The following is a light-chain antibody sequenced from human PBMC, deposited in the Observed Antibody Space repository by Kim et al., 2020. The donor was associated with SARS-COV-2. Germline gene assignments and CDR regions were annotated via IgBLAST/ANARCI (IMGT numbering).Light chain of an antibody. CDR3: QQYGSSYT. V-gene: IGKV3-20*01. J-gene: IGKJ2*01. CDR1: QSVSSSY. Sequence: EIVLTQSPGTLSLSPGERATLSCRASQSVSSSYLAWYQQKPGQAPRLLIYGASSRATGIPDRFSGSGSGTDFTLTISRLEPEDFAVYYCQQYGSSYTFGQGTKLE. CDR2: GAS.